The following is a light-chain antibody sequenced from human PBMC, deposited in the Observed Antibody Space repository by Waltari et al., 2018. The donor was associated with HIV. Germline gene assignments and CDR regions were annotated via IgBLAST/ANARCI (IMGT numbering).Light chain of an antibody. J-gene: IGKJ4*01. CDR1: QDISNY. V-gene: IGKV1-33*01. CDR3: QQSDDVVSLT. CDR2: DAS. Sequence: DIQMTQSPSSLSASIGDRVTITCQASQDISNYLSWYQHKPGKVPNLLIYDASNLKTGVPSRFSGSGSGTYFTFTISSLQPEDVATYYCQQSDDVVSLTFGGGTKVEIK.